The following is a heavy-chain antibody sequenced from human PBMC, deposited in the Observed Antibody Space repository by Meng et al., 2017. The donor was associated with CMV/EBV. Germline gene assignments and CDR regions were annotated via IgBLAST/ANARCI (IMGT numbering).Heavy chain of an antibody. CDR1: GGSVSSGSYY. CDR2: IYYSGST. V-gene: IGHV4-61*01. CDR3: ARAVAYYDFWSGYPWGMDV. D-gene: IGHD3-3*01. J-gene: IGHJ6*02. Sequence: GSLRFSCTVSGGSVSSGSYYWSWIRQPPGKGLEWIGYIYYSGSTNYNPSLKSRVTISVDTSKNQFSLKLSSVTAADTAVYYCARAVAYYDFWSGYPWGMDVWGQGTTVTVSS.